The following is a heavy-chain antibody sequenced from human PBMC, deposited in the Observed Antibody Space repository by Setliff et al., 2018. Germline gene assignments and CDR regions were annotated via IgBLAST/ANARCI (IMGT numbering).Heavy chain of an antibody. Sequence: SETLSLTCTVSGDSISSGDYFWSWMRQHPGKGLEWIAYIYHSGSAYYNPSLKSRVNMSVDTSKNQFCLHLTSVTAADTAVYYCAREVGTSTSSDDFDVWGQGMMVTVSS. CDR2: IYHSGSA. CDR3: AREVGTSTSSDDFDV. V-gene: IGHV4-30-4*08. J-gene: IGHJ3*01. CDR1: GDSISSGDYF. D-gene: IGHD1-26*01.